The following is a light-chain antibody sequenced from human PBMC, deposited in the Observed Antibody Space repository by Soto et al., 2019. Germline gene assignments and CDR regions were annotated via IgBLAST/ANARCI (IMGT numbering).Light chain of an antibody. CDR2: AAS. V-gene: IGKV1-27*01. CDR1: QDIRHY. J-gene: IGKJ4*01. CDR3: QKYNSAPLA. Sequence: DIQMTQTPSSLSASVGDRVTITCRASQDIRHYLAWYQQKPGEGPNPLIYAASSLQSGVPSRFSGSGSGTDFTLTISSLQPEDVATYYCQKYNSAPLAFGGGTKVEIK.